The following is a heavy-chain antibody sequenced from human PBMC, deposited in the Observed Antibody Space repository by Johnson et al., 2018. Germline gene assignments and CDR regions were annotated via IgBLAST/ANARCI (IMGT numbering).Heavy chain of an antibody. Sequence: VELVESGGGLVQPGGSLRLSCAASGFTVSNNYMSWVRQAPGKGLAWISVIYIGGTTYYADSVKGRFTSSKATSNNTLYLQMNSLRPEDTAVYYCARRLRGSSGAFDIWGQGTMVTVSP. D-gene: IGHD4-23*01. CDR1: GFTVSNNY. V-gene: IGHV3-66*02. CDR2: IYIGGTT. CDR3: ARRLRGSSGAFDI. J-gene: IGHJ3*02.